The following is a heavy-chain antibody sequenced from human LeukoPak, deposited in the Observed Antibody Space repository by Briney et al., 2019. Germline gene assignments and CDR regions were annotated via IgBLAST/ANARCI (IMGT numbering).Heavy chain of an antibody. D-gene: IGHD6-13*01. J-gene: IGHJ5*02. CDR2: IYYSGST. CDR1: GGSISSRSYY. Sequence: SETLSLTCSVSGGSISSRSYYWGWIRQPPGKGLEWIGYIYYSGSTNYNPSLKSRVTISVDTSKNQFSLKLSSVTAADTAVYYCARVIAAAGTKWFDPWGQGTLVTVSS. CDR3: ARVIAAAGTKWFDP. V-gene: IGHV4-61*05.